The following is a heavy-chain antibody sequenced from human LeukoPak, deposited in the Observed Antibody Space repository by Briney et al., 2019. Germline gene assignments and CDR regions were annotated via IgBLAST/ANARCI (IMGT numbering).Heavy chain of an antibody. CDR1: GFTFSSYA. J-gene: IGHJ4*02. Sequence: GGSLRLSCAASGFTFSSYAMSWVRQAPGKGLEWVSAISGTGGSTYYADSVKGRFTISRDNSKNTLYLHMNSLRAEDTALYYCAKDTSLVGTTLYFDYWGQGTLVAVSS. CDR3: AKDTSLVGTTLYFDY. CDR2: ISGTGGST. V-gene: IGHV3-23*01. D-gene: IGHD1-26*01.